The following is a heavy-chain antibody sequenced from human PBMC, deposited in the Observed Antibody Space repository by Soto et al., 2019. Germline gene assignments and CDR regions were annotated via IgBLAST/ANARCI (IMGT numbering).Heavy chain of an antibody. Sequence: EVQLLESGGGLVQPGGSLRLSCAASGFTFSSYAMSWVRQAPGKGLEWVSAITGSDGRTFYADPVKGRFTISRDDSKNKLYLQMNSLRAEDTAVYYCAKVLGDGLQTLNYWGQGTLVTVSS. D-gene: IGHD4-4*01. CDR2: ITGSDGRT. V-gene: IGHV3-23*01. CDR3: AKVLGDGLQTLNY. CDR1: GFTFSSYA. J-gene: IGHJ4*02.